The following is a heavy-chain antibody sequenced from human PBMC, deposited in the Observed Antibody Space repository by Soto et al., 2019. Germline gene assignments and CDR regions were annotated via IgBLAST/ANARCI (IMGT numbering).Heavy chain of an antibody. J-gene: IGHJ5*02. Sequence: ASVKVSCKASGYTFTNYGITWVRQAPGEGLEWMGWISGYNGHTNYAQKVQGRVTMTTDTSTSTAYMELRSLRSDDTAVFYCARSPAATGTSWLDRWGQGTLVTVSS. V-gene: IGHV1-18*04. CDR2: ISGYNGHT. CDR3: ARSPAATGTSWLDR. CDR1: GYTFTNYG. D-gene: IGHD6-13*01.